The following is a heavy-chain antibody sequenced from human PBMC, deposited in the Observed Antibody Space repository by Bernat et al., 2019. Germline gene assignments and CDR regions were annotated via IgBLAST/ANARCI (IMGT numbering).Heavy chain of an antibody. Sequence: QVQLVQSGAEVKKPGSSVKVSCKASGGTFSSYAISWVRQAPGQGLEWMGGIIPIFGIANYAQKFPGRVTVNADKSTGTAYMGLSSLRAEDADVYYCARDADSGYDSHYWGQGTLVTVSS. D-gene: IGHD5-12*01. CDR1: GGTFSSYA. CDR3: ARDADSGYDSHY. V-gene: IGHV1-69*17. CDR2: IIPIFGIA. J-gene: IGHJ4*02.